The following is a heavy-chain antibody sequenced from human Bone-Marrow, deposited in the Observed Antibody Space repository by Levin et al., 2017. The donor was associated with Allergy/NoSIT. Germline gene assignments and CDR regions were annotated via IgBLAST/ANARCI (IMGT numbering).Heavy chain of an antibody. J-gene: IGHJ5*02. V-gene: IGHV4-34*01. CDR2: INESGHI. Sequence: KSSETLSLTCGVYGVSFSGDFWSWIRQTPGKGLEWIGDINESGHINYNPSLNSRVTISIDTSKNHFSLRLSSVTAADTAVYYCARKGGDLWSGLARRVGTCFDLWGQGSLVTVSS. D-gene: IGHD3-3*01. CDR3: ARKGGDLWSGLARRVGTCFDL. CDR1: GVSFSGDF.